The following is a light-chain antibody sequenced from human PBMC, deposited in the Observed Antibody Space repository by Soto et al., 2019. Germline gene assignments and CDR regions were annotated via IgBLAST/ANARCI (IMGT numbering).Light chain of an antibody. J-gene: IGKJ2*01. CDR3: QRYGCSPAFT. CDR2: VAS. V-gene: IGKV3-20*01. Sequence: ELVLTQSPGTLSLSPGERTTLSCRASQRVSSSYLAGYQQKPGQAPRLLIYVASTRATGIPDRFSGSGSGTDFTLTISRLEPEDFAVYFCQRYGCSPAFTFGQGTKVEI. CDR1: QRVSSSY.